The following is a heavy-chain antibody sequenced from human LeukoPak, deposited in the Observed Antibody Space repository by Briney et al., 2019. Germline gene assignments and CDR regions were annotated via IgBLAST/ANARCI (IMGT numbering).Heavy chain of an antibody. J-gene: IGHJ3*02. CDR2: IIPIFGTA. CDR1: GGTFSSYA. V-gene: IGHV1-69*13. Sequence: ASVKVSCKASGGTFSSYAISWVRQAPGQGLEWMGGIIPIFGTANYAQKFQGRVTITADESTSTAYMVLSSLRSEDTAVYYCARVGDTDYADAFDIWGQGTMVTVSS. CDR3: ARVGDTDYADAFDI. D-gene: IGHD3-16*01.